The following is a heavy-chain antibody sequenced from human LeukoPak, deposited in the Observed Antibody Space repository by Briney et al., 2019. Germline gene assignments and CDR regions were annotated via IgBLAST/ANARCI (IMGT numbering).Heavy chain of an antibody. CDR3: ARPFLWFGELSGGFAY. D-gene: IGHD3-10*01. J-gene: IGHJ4*02. CDR2: ISSSGGST. CDR1: RFTFSSYG. V-gene: IGHV3-23*01. Sequence: GGSLRLSCAASRFTFSSYGMSWVREAPGKGLEGVSGISSSGGSTYYADSVKARFTISRDNSRNTLYLKMSSLRAEDTAVYYCARPFLWFGELSGGFAYWGQGTLVTVSS.